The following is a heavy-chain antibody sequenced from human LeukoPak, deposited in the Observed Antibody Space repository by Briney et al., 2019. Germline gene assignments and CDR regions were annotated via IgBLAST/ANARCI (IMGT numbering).Heavy chain of an antibody. V-gene: IGHV1-2*02. J-gene: IGHJ4*02. D-gene: IGHD3-22*01. CDR3: ARDLGSSGLNDY. CDR2: INPNSGGT. CDR1: GYTFTGYY. Sequence: ASVKVSCKASGYTFTGYYMHWVRQAPGQGLEWMGWINPNSGGTNYAQKFQGRVTMTGDTSISTAYMELSRLRSDDTAVYYCARDLGSSGLNDYWGQGTLVTVSS.